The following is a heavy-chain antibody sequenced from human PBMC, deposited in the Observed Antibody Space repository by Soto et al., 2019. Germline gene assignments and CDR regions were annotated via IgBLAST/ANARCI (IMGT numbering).Heavy chain of an antibody. J-gene: IGHJ5*02. CDR1: GFTFSSYA. Sequence: PGGSLRLSCAASGFTFSSYAMSWVRQAPGKGLEWVSEISGSGGTTYYADSVKGRFTVSRDNSKNTLYLQMNSLRAEDTAVYYCAKVEGDHADYGWFDPWGQGTLVTVSS. CDR3: AKVEGDHADYGWFDP. CDR2: ISGSGGTT. D-gene: IGHD4-17*01. V-gene: IGHV3-23*01.